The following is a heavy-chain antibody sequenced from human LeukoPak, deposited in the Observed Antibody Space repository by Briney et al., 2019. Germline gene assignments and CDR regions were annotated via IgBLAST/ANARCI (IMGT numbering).Heavy chain of an antibody. J-gene: IGHJ3*02. Sequence: PSETLSLTCTVSGGSINTYYWNWIRQPPGKGLEWIGYIYYSGSTSYNPSLKSRVTISVDTSKNQFSLKLSSVTAADTAVYYCARGGYYDKEAFDIWGQGTRVTVSS. D-gene: IGHD3-22*01. CDR3: ARGGYYDKEAFDI. CDR2: IYYSGST. CDR1: GGSINTYY. V-gene: IGHV4-59*01.